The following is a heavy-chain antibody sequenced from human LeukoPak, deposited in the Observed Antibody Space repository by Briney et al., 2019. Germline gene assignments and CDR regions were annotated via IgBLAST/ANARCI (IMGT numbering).Heavy chain of an antibody. CDR3: AKSFYYDSSGYYPR. D-gene: IGHD3-22*01. CDR2: ISGSGGST. Sequence: PGGSLRLSCAASGFTFSSYGMSWVRQAPGKGLEWVSAISGSGGSTYYADSVKGRLTISRDNSKNTLYLQMNSLRAEDTAVYYCAKSFYYDSSGYYPRWGQGTLVTVSS. J-gene: IGHJ4*02. V-gene: IGHV3-23*01. CDR1: GFTFSSYG.